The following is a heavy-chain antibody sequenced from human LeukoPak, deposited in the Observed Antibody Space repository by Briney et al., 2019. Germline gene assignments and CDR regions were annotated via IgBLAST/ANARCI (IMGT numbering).Heavy chain of an antibody. CDR3: AKGSMSGSYYRYFDY. Sequence: GGPLRLSCAAYGFTFSSYAMSWVRQAPGKGLQWVSAISGSGGSTYYADSVKGRFTISRDNSKNTLYLQMNSLRAEGTAVYYCAKGSMSGSYYRYFDYWGQGTLVTVSS. V-gene: IGHV3-23*01. CDR2: ISGSGGST. CDR1: GFTFSSYA. D-gene: IGHD1-26*01. J-gene: IGHJ4*02.